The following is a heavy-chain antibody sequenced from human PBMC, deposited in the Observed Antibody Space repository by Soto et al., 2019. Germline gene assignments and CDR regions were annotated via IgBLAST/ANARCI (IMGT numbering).Heavy chain of an antibody. V-gene: IGHV4-31*03. CDR3: AGGGGGHFVDPDY. J-gene: IGHJ4*02. CDR1: GGSISSGGYY. CDR2: IYYSGST. Sequence: SETLSLTCTVSGGSISSGGYYWSWIRQHPGKGLEWIGYIYYSGSTYYNPSLKSRVTISVDTSKNQFSLKLSSVTAADTAVYYCAGGGGGHFVDPDYWGQGTLVTVSS. D-gene: IGHD3-16*01.